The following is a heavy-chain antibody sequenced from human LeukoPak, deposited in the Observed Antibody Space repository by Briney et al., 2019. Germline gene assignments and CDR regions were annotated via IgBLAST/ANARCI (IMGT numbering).Heavy chain of an antibody. J-gene: IGHJ4*02. CDR3: TRVSLVAASVFSDY. Sequence: GGSLRLSCTASGFTFGDYAMSWVRQAPGKGLEWVSFIRSKAYGGTTEYAASVKGRFTISRDDSKSIAYLQMNSLKTEDTAVYYCTRVSLVAASVFSDYWGQGTLVTVSS. V-gene: IGHV3-49*04. CDR2: IRSKAYGGTT. CDR1: GFTFGDYA. D-gene: IGHD2-15*01.